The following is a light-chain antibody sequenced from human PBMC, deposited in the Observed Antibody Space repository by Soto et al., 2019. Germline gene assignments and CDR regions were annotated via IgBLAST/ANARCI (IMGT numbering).Light chain of an antibody. CDR1: QSVRSNY. V-gene: IGKV3-20*01. CDR2: GAS. J-gene: IGKJ2*01. Sequence: EIVLPQSPGTLSLSPGERATLSCRASQSVRSNYLAWYQQKPGQAPRLLIYGASSRATGIPDRFSGTGSGTDFTLTISRLEPDDFAVYYCQQYGGSPYTFGQGTKLESK. CDR3: QQYGGSPYT.